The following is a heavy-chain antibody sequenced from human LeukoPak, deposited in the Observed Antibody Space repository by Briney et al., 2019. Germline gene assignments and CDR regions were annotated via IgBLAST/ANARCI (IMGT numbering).Heavy chain of an antibody. V-gene: IGHV3-30*03. CDR2: ISYDGSNK. Sequence: PGGSLRLSCAASGFTFSSYGMHWVRQAPGKGLEWVAVISYDGSNKYYADSVKGRFTISRDNSKNTLYLQMNSLRAEDTAVYYCARVLVANGGYAFAGIDYWGQGTLVTVSS. J-gene: IGHJ4*02. D-gene: IGHD1-26*01. CDR1: GFTFSSYG. CDR3: ARVLVANGGYAFAGIDY.